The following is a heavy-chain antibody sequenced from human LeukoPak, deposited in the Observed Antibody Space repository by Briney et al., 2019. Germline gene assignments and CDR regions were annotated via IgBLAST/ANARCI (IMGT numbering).Heavy chain of an antibody. J-gene: IGHJ5*02. CDR1: GFTFSNYA. CDR3: AKTQGYYDA. CDR2: IYGSDDKT. D-gene: IGHD2-15*01. Sequence: GGSLRLSCVASGFTFSNYAMSWVRQAPGKGLELVSGIYGSDDKTVYGDAVKGRFTISRDNSKNTLYLQMNSLRPDDTAVYYCAKTQGYYDAWGQGALVTVSS. V-gene: IGHV3-23*01.